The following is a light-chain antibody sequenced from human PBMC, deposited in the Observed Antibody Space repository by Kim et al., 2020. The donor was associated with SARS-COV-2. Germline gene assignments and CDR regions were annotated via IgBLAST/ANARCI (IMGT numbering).Light chain of an antibody. CDR2: DVN. Sequence: GQSITNPCTGTSSNIGSYNYVSWYQQHPGRAPKLMIYDVNKRPSGVSNRFSGSKSGNAASLTISGLQAEDEADYYCSSFTTTSRLVFGGGTQLTVL. CDR3: SSFTTTSRLV. CDR1: SSNIGSYNY. V-gene: IGLV2-14*03. J-gene: IGLJ3*02.